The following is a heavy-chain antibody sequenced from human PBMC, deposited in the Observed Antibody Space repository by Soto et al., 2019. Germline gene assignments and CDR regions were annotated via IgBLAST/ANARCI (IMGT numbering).Heavy chain of an antibody. CDR1: GYSFTSYR. Sequence: GEALKISCEGSGYSFTSYRICWVRQMPGKGLEWMGIIYPGDSDTRYSPSFQGQVTISADKSISTAYLQWSSLKASDTAMYYCARHPSIGYCSSTSCYAGGVVDVWGQGTTVTVSS. D-gene: IGHD2-2*01. J-gene: IGHJ6*02. CDR2: IYPGDSDT. V-gene: IGHV5-51*01. CDR3: ARHPSIGYCSSTSCYAGGVVDV.